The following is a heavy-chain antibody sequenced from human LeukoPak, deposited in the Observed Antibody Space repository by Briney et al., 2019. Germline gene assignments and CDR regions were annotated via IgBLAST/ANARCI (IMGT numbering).Heavy chain of an antibody. CDR2: INHSGST. CDR3: ARGQPTYSSSWYANY. J-gene: IGHJ4*02. Sequence: SETLSLTCAVYGGSFSGYYWTWIRQPPGKGLEWIGEINHSGSTNYNPSLKSRVTISVDTSKSQFSLKLSSVTAADTAVYYCARGQPTYSSSWYANYWGQGTLVTVSS. D-gene: IGHD6-13*01. V-gene: IGHV4-34*01. CDR1: GGSFSGYY.